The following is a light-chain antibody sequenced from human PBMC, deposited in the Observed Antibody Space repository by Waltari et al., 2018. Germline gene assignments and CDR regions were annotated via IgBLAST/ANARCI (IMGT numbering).Light chain of an antibody. CDR3: CSYAGSSTLV. V-gene: IGLV2-23*02. CDR2: EVS. Sequence: QSALTQPASVSGSPGQSITISCTGTSSVVGSFTFVPWYQQHPGKAPKLMIYEVSKRPSGVSNRFSGSKSGNTASLTISGLQAEDEADYYCCSYAGSSTLVFGGGTKLTVL. J-gene: IGLJ2*01. CDR1: SSVVGSFTF.